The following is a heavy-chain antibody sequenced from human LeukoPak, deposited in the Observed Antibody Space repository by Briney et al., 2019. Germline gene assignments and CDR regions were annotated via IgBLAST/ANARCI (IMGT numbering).Heavy chain of an antibody. D-gene: IGHD2-8*01. J-gene: IGHJ3*02. Sequence: HPGGPQSLLCAVSRFPFRRYDMHWPRQAPGGALEWVPEISNDGSNKYYVDSVKGRFIISRDNAKNTLYLQMNSLRTEDTAVYYRAREYNGGPKQTDAIDIWGQGTMVTVSS. CDR1: RFPFRRYD. V-gene: IGHV3-30-3*01. CDR2: ISNDGSNK. CDR3: AREYNGGPKQTDAIDI.